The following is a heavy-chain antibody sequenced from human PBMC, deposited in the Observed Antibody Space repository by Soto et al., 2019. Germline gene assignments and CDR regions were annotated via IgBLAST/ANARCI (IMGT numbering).Heavy chain of an antibody. CDR3: ARLPKGSMVTS. D-gene: IGHD2-21*02. CDR1: GFRFGEHS. Sequence: HPGVSLRLSCAASGFRFGEHSMNWVRQAPGKGLEWLSYITSSGDSIYYADSVKGRFTVSRDNAKNSLFLHMNSLRDDDTAVYYCARLPKGSMVTSWGQGTLVTVSS. J-gene: IGHJ4*02. CDR2: ITSSGDSI. V-gene: IGHV3-48*02.